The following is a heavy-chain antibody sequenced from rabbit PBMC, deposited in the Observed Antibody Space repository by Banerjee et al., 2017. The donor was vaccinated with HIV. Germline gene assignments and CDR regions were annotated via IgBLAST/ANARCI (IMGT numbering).Heavy chain of an antibody. Sequence: QSLEESGGDLVKPGASLTLTCTASGFSLSSSYYVCWVRQAPGKGLEWIGTIYAGSSGSAYYASWVNGRFTISKTSSTTVTLQMTSLTGADTATYFCARDLAAVTGWNFGLWGPGTLVTDS. CDR3: ARDLAAVTGWNFGL. D-gene: IGHD7-1*01. V-gene: IGHV1S40*01. J-gene: IGHJ4*01. CDR2: IYAGSSGSA. CDR1: GFSLSSSYY.